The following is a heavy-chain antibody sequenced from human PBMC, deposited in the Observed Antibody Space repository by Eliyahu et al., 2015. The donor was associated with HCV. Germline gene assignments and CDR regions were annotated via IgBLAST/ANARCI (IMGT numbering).Heavy chain of an antibody. V-gene: IGHV3-23*04. J-gene: IGHJ4*02. CDR2: ISGSGGST. D-gene: IGHD3-10*01. Sequence: EVQLVESGGGLVQPGGSLRLSCAASGXXFSSYAMXWVRQAPGKGLEWVSAISGSGGSTYYADSVKGRFTISRDNSKNTLYLQMNSLRAEDTAVYYCAKASYGSGSSPFDYWGQGTLVTVSS. CDR1: GXXFSSYA. CDR3: AKASYGSGSSPFDY.